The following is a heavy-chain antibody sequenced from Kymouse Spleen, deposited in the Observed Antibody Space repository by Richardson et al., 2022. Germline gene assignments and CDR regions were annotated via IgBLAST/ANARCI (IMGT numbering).Heavy chain of an antibody. CDR2: ISYDGSNK. D-gene: IGHD3-9*01. CDR1: GFTFSSYG. V-gene: IGHV3-30*18. J-gene: IGHJ4*02. Sequence: QVQLVESGGGVVQPGRSLRLSCAASGFTFSSYGMHWVRQAPGKGLEWVAVISYDGSNKYYADSVKGRFTISRDNSKNTLYLQMNSLRAEDTAVYYCAKDRDIFPFDYWGQGTLVTVSS. CDR3: AKDRDIFPFDY.